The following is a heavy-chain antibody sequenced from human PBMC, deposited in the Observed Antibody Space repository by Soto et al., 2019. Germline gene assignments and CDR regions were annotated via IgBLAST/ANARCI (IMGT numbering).Heavy chain of an antibody. Sequence: QVQLVQSGAEVKKPGASVKVSCKASGYTFSSFGVSWVRQAPGQGPEWMGWISGYNGKTKSAQKMQSRVTMTTDTSTNTAYMEMRSLRPDDTAVDDCAVDKMMDDFGLGSCDFWGQGTAVTVSS. J-gene: IGHJ4*02. D-gene: IGHD3-10*01. CDR2: ISGYNGKT. V-gene: IGHV1-18*04. CDR3: AVDKMMDDFGLGSCDF. CDR1: GYTFSSFG.